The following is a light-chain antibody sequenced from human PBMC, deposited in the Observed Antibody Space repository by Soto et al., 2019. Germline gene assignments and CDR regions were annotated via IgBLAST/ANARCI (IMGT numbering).Light chain of an antibody. CDR2: VVS. CDR3: GSYTSSATPYV. CDR1: SSDVGGYNY. J-gene: IGLJ1*01. Sequence: QSALTQPASVSGSPGQSITISCTGTSSDVGGYNYVSWYQQHPDKAPKLMIYVVSNRPSGVSNRFSGSKSGNTASLTISGLQAEDEADYYCGSYTSSATPYVFGTGTKLTGL. V-gene: IGLV2-14*01.